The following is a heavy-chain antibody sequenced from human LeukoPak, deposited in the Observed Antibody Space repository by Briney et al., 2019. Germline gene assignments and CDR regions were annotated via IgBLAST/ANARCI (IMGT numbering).Heavy chain of an antibody. CDR2: ISGSGGST. CDR1: GFTFSSYW. Sequence: GGSLRLSCAASGFTFSSYWMSWVRQAPGKGLEWVSAISGSGGSTYYADSVKGRFTISRDNSKNTLYLQMNSLRAEDTAVYYCAKDLGSSWYYFDYWGQGTLVTVSS. D-gene: IGHD6-13*01. CDR3: AKDLGSSWYYFDY. V-gene: IGHV3-23*01. J-gene: IGHJ4*02.